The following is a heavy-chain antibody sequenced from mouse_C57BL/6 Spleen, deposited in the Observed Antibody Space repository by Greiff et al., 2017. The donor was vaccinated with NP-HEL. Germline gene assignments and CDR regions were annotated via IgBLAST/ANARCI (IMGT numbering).Heavy chain of an antibody. D-gene: IGHD3-1*01. Sequence: EVQLQQSGPELVKPGASVKISCKASGYSFTGYYMNWVKQSPEKSLEWIGEINPSTGGTTYNQKFKAKATLTVDKSSSTAYMRLKSLTSEDSAVYYCARSGDYLDYWGQGTTLTVSS. J-gene: IGHJ2*01. CDR3: ARSGDYLDY. CDR2: INPSTGGT. V-gene: IGHV1-42*01. CDR1: GYSFTGYY.